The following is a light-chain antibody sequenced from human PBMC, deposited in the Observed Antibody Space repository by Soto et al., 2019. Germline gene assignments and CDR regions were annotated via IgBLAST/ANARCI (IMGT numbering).Light chain of an antibody. J-gene: IGKJ1*01. CDR2: GAS. V-gene: IGKV3-20*01. Sequence: EIVLTQSPGTLSLSPGERATLSCRASQSVSSSYLAWYQQKPGQAPRLLIYGASSRATGIPDRFSVSGSVTDFTLTISRLEPEDFAVYYCQQYGSSPRTFGQGTKVEIK. CDR3: QQYGSSPRT. CDR1: QSVSSSY.